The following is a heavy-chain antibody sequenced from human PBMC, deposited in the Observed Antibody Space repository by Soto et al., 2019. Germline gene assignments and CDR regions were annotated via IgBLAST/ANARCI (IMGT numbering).Heavy chain of an antibody. J-gene: IGHJ4*01. CDR3: ARDSGKGAYFDY. V-gene: IGHV3-72*01. CDR2: IRNKANSYTT. D-gene: IGHD1-26*01. Sequence: EVQLVESGGGLVQPGGSQRLSCAASGFTFSDHYMDWVRQAPGKGLEWVGRIRNKANSYTTDCAASVKGRFTISRDDSKDSLYLQMNSLKTEDTAIYYCARDSGKGAYFDYWGHGTLATVSS. CDR1: GFTFSDHY.